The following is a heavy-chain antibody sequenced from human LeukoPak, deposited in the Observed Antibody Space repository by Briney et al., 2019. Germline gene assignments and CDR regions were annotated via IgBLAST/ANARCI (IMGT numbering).Heavy chain of an antibody. D-gene: IGHD3-22*01. CDR2: IIPIFGIA. V-gene: IGHV1-69*04. CDR3: ARETYYDSSGSQASRYFDY. J-gene: IGHJ4*02. Sequence: SVKVSCKASGGTFSSYAISWVRQAPGQGLEWMGRIIPIFGIANYAQKFQGRVTIAADKSTSTAYMELSSLRSEDTAVYYCARETYYDSSGSQASRYFDYWGQGTLVTVSS. CDR1: GGTFSSYA.